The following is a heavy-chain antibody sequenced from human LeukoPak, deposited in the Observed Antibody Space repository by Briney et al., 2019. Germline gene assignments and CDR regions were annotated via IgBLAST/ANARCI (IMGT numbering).Heavy chain of an antibody. CDR3: ARGSGSYDRVFDY. CDR2: ISYDGSNK. Sequence: GGSLRLSCAASGFTFSTYAMHWVRQAPGKALEWVAVISYDGSNKYYADSVKGRFTISRDNSKNTLYLQMNSLRAEDTAVYYCARGSGSYDRVFDYGGQGTLVTVSS. J-gene: IGHJ4*02. CDR1: GFTFSTYA. V-gene: IGHV3-30-3*01. D-gene: IGHD3-10*01.